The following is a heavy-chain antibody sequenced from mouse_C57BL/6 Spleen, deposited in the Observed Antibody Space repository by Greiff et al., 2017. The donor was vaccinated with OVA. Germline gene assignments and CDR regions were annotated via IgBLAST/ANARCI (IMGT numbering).Heavy chain of an antibody. Sequence: VQLQQPGAELVMPGASVKISCKASGYSFTDYNMNWVKQSNGKSLEWIGVINPNYGTTSYNQKFKGKATLTVDQSSSTAYMQLNSLTSEDSAVYYCARGPRTGTYWYFDVWGTGTTVTVSS. CDR3: ARGPRTGTYWYFDV. J-gene: IGHJ1*03. V-gene: IGHV1-39*01. D-gene: IGHD4-1*01. CDR2: INPNYGTT. CDR1: GYSFTDYN.